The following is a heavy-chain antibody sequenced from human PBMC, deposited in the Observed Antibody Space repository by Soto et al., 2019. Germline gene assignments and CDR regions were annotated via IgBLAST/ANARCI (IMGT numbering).Heavy chain of an antibody. V-gene: IGHV4-59*08. CDR1: GGSISNYY. CDR3: ARLALGTIRTLDY. J-gene: IGHJ4*02. CDR2: IHYSGST. D-gene: IGHD3-3*02. Sequence: SETLSLTCTVSGGSISNYYWSWIRQSPGKGLEWIGYIHYSGSTNYNPSLKSRVTILVDTSKNQFSLKLNSATAADTAVYYCARLALGTIRTLDYWGQGTLVT.